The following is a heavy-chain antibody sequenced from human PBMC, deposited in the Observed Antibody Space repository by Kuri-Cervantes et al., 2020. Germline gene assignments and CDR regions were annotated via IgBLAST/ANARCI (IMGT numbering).Heavy chain of an antibody. V-gene: IGHV3-11*01. CDR3: ARGPPYADAFDI. CDR2: ISDSLSTI. J-gene: IGHJ3*02. CDR1: GFTFSDYY. Sequence: GGSLRLSCAASGFTFSDYYMSWIRQAPGKGLEWVSYISDSLSTIYYADSVKGRFTISRDNAKNSLYLQMNSLRAEDTAVYYCARGPPYADAFDIWGQGTKVTVSS.